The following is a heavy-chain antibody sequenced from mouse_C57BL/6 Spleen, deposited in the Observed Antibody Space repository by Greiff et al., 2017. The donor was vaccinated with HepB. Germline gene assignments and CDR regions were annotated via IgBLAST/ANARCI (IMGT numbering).Heavy chain of an antibody. Sequence: EVKLMESGGGLVQPGGSLSLSCAASGFTFTDYYMSWVRQPPGKALEWLGFIRNKANGYTTEYSASVKGRFTISRDNSQSILYLQMNALRAEDSATYYCARYPGRPYYFDYWGQGTTLTVSS. CDR2: IRNKANGYTT. V-gene: IGHV7-3*01. CDR1: GFTFTDYY. CDR3: ARYPGRPYYFDY. J-gene: IGHJ2*01.